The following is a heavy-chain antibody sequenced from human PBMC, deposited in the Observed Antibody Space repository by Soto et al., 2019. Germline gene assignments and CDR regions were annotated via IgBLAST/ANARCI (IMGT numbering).Heavy chain of an antibody. CDR3: ARDSSAATDY. Sequence: SETLSLTCTVSGGSVSSGSYYWSWIRQPPGKGLEWIGYIYYSGSTNYNPSLKSRVTISVDTSKNQFSLKLSSVTAADTAVYYCARDSSAATDYWGQGTLVTVSS. CDR1: GGSVSSGSYY. CDR2: IYYSGST. D-gene: IGHD6-25*01. V-gene: IGHV4-61*01. J-gene: IGHJ4*02.